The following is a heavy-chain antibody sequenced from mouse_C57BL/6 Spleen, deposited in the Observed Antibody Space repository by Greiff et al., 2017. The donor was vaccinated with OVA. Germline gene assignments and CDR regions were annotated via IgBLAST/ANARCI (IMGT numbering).Heavy chain of an antibody. V-gene: IGHV7-3*01. D-gene: IGHD2-3*01. CDR3: ARYGDGYCQGYFDV. CDR2: IRNKANGYTT. Sequence: EVQVVESGGGLVQPGGSLSLSCAASGFTFTDYYMSWVRQPPGKALEWLGFIRNKANGYTTEYSASVKGRFTISRDNSQSILYLQMNALRAEDSATYYGARYGDGYCQGYFDVWGTGTTVTVSS. J-gene: IGHJ1*03. CDR1: GFTFTDYY.